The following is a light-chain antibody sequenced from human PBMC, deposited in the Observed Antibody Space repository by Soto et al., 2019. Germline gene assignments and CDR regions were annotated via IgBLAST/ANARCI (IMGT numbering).Light chain of an antibody. CDR1: QSISSW. CDR2: DAS. J-gene: IGKJ1*01. Sequence: DLQMTQSPSTLSASVGDRVTITCRASQSISSWLAWYQQKPGKAPKLPIYDASSLESGVPSRFSGSGSGTEFTLTISSLQPDDFATYYCQQYNSYSAFGQGTKVDIK. V-gene: IGKV1-5*01. CDR3: QQYNSYSA.